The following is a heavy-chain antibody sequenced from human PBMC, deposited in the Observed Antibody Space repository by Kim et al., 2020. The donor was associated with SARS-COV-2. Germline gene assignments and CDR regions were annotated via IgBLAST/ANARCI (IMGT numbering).Heavy chain of an antibody. D-gene: IGHD6-19*01. CDR3: ARGGAGTYYYFDY. J-gene: IGHJ4*02. V-gene: IGHV3-30*01. Sequence: YADSVKGQFTISRHNSEKTLYLQMNSLKPGDTAVYYCARGGAGTYYYFDYWGQGTLVTVSS.